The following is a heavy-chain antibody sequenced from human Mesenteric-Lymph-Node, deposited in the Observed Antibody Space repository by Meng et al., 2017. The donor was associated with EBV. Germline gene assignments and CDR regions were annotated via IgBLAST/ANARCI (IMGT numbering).Heavy chain of an antibody. CDR3: ARFDWLAHL. CDR2: INTNTGNP. D-gene: IGHD3-9*01. J-gene: IGHJ4*02. V-gene: IGHV7-4-1*02. Sequence: QVQLVQSGSELRKPXXSVKVSCKASGYIFSNYDMNWLRQAPGQGLEWMRWINTNTGNPTYAQDFTGRFVFSVDTSVSTAYLQISSLESEDTAVYYCARFDWLAHLWGQGTLCTVSS. CDR1: GYIFSNYD.